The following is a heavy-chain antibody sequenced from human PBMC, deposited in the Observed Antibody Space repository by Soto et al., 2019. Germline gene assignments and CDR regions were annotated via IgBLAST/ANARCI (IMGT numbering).Heavy chain of an antibody. D-gene: IGHD6-6*01. CDR2: IYYSGST. Sequence: PSETLSLTCTVSGGSISSGGYYWSWIRQHPGKGLEWIGYIYYSGSTCYNPSLKSRVTISVDTSKNQFSLKLSSVTAADTAVYCCLSSSSSSFFDYWGQGTLVTVSS. V-gene: IGHV4-31*03. J-gene: IGHJ4*02. CDR3: LSSSSSSFFDY. CDR1: GGSISSGGYY.